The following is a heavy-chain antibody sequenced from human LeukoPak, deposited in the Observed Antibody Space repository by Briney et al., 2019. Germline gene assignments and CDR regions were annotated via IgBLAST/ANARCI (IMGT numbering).Heavy chain of an antibody. CDR1: GFTFSSYW. CDR2: IKQDGSEK. Sequence: GGSLRLSCAASGFTFSSYWMSWVRQAPGKGLEWVANIKQDGSEKYYADSVKGRFTISRDNAKNSLYLQMNSLRAEDTAVYYCARGRYYDFWSGHDYWGQGTLVTVSS. CDR3: ARGRYYDFWSGHDY. J-gene: IGHJ4*02. V-gene: IGHV3-7*01. D-gene: IGHD3-3*01.